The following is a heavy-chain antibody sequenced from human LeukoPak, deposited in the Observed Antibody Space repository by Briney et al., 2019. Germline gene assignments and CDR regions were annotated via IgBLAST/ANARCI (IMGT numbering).Heavy chain of an antibody. CDR1: GGSISSSNYY. CDR3: ARDEALYSSGWYE. D-gene: IGHD6-19*01. CDR2: IYYSGST. Sequence: SETLSLTCTVSGGSISSSNYYWGWLRQPPGKGLEWIGNIYYSGSTYYNPSLKSRVTISVDTSKNKFSLKLSSVTAADTAVYYCARDEALYSSGWYEWGQGTLVTVSS. J-gene: IGHJ4*02. V-gene: IGHV4-39*07.